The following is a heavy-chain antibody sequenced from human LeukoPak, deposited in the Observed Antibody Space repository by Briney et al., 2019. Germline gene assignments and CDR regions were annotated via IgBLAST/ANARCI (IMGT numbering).Heavy chain of an antibody. Sequence: SETLSLTCTVSGGSISSSSYYWGWIRQPPGKGLEWIGSIYYSVSTYYNPSLKSRVTISVDTSKNQFSLKLSSVTAADTAVYYCARRGCSSGRTYCYYFDYWGQGTLVTVSS. J-gene: IGHJ4*02. CDR1: GGSISSSSYY. CDR2: IYYSVST. D-gene: IGHD6-19*01. V-gene: IGHV4-39*01. CDR3: ARRGCSSGRTYCYYFDY.